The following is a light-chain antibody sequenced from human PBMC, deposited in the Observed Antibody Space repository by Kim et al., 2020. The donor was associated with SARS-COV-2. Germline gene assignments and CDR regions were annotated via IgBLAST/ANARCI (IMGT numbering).Light chain of an antibody. J-gene: IGLJ2*01. CDR2: EVS. Sequence: GQSVTISCTGTSSDIGAYNYISWYLQHPGKAPKLMIYEVSKRPSGVPDRFSGSKSGNTASLTVSGLQAEDEADYYCSSYAGSNTVIFGGGTQLTVL. CDR1: SSDIGAYNY. CDR3: SSYAGSNTVI. V-gene: IGLV2-8*01.